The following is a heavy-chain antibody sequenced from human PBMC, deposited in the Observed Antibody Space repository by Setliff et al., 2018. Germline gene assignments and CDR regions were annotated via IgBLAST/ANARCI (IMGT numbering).Heavy chain of an antibody. J-gene: IGHJ4*02. CDR1: GYTLINYG. CDR3: LRLVRYCTKIACQATSGDEV. CDR2: ISAYNGKT. D-gene: IGHD2-8*01. Sequence: GASVKVSCKASGYTLINYGISWVRQAPGQGLEWMGWISAYNGKTYFAQKFQDRITLTTDTSTNTGYLELRGLRSDDTAVYYCLRLVRYCTKIACQATSGDEVWGLGTLVTV. V-gene: IGHV1-18*01.